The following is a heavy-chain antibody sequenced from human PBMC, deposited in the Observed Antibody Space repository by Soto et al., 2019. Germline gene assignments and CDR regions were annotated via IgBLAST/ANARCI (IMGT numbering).Heavy chain of an antibody. J-gene: IGHJ4*02. D-gene: IGHD3-3*01. Sequence: QITLNESGPTVVKPAETLTLTCTFSGFSLTTSGVGVGWIRQSPGKAPEWLALIYWDDDKRYSASLKSRLTSTKDTSKNQVVLTMASLDPADTATYYCAHRILRTVFGLVTTTAIYFDFWGQGTPVVVSS. CDR1: GFSLTTSGVG. CDR3: AHRILRTVFGLVTTTAIYFDF. V-gene: IGHV2-5*02. CDR2: IYWDDDK.